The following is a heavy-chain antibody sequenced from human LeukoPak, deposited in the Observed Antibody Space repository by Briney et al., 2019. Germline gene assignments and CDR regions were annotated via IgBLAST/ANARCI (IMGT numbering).Heavy chain of an antibody. Sequence: GASVTVSCKPSVYTFTSYGISWVRQAPGQRLEWMGWISAYNGNTNYAQKLQGRVTMTTDTSTSTAYMELRSLRSDDTAVYYCARGLSYYYDSSGYHHFDYWGQGTLVTVSS. D-gene: IGHD3-22*01. CDR2: ISAYNGNT. V-gene: IGHV1-18*01. J-gene: IGHJ4*02. CDR1: VYTFTSYG. CDR3: ARGLSYYYDSSGYHHFDY.